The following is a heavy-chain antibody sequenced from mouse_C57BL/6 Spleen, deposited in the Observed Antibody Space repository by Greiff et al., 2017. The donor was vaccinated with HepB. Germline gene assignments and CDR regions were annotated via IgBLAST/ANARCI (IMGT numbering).Heavy chain of an antibody. CDR2: ISDGGSYT. V-gene: IGHV5-4*01. D-gene: IGHD1-1*02. Sequence: EVQRVESGGGLVKPGGSLKLSCAASGFTFSSYAMSWVSQTPEKRLEWVATISDGGSYTYYPDNVKGRFTISRDNAKNNLYLQMSHLKSEDTAMYYCARRRGWAMDYWGQGTSVTVSS. J-gene: IGHJ4*01. CDR1: GFTFSSYA. CDR3: ARRRGWAMDY.